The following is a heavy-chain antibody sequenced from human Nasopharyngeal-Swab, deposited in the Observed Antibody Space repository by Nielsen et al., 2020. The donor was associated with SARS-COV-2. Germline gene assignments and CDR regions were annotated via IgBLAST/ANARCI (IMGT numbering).Heavy chain of an antibody. V-gene: IGHV3-9*01. CDR2: ISWDSGNI. D-gene: IGHD2-15*01. Sequence: GGSLRLSCAASGFTFDDYAIHWVRQAPGRGLEWVSGISWDSGNIGYADSVKGRFTISRDNAKNSLYLQMNSLRAEDTALYYCVKDNLLRAFDLWGQGTMGTVSS. J-gene: IGHJ3*01. CDR1: GFTFDDYA. CDR3: VKDNLLRAFDL.